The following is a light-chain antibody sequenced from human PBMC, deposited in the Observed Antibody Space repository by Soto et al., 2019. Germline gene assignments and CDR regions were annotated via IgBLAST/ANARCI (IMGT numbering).Light chain of an antibody. J-gene: IGKJ4*01. CDR3: QQYDNYPLS. CDR2: DAS. CDR1: QSINNW. V-gene: IGKV1-5*01. Sequence: DIQMTQSPSSLSVSVGDTVTITCRASQSINNWLAWYQQKPGKAPKFLIYDASNLESGVPSRFSGSASGTEFTLTISSLQPDDFATYYCQQYDNYPLSCGGGSKVDIK.